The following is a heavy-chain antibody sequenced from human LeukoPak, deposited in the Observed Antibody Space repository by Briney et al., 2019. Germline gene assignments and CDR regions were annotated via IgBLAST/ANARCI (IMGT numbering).Heavy chain of an antibody. J-gene: IGHJ4*02. V-gene: IGHV3-30*04. Sequence: GGSLRLSCAASGFTFNAYVMHWVRQAPGKGLEWVAVMSYDGSNQNYADSVHGRFTIYGDNSKHTLYLQMNSLRAEDTAVYYCARDPRSSGYFFDYWGQGTLVTVSS. CDR1: GFTFNAYV. CDR3: ARDPRSSGYFFDY. CDR2: MSYDGSNQ. D-gene: IGHD3-22*01.